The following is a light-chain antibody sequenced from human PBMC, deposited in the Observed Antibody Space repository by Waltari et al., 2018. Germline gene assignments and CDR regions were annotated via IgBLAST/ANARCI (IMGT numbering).Light chain of an antibody. CDR2: EGT. Sequence: QSALTQPPSAFGSPGQSVTISCTGTSSDVGAYNYVSWYQQHPGKAPKLMLSEGTQRPCGAPDRFCGSKSGNTASLTVSGLQAEDEAVYYCSSYAGRNGVIFGGGTMLTVL. J-gene: IGLJ2*01. CDR1: SSDVGAYNY. V-gene: IGLV2-8*01. CDR3: SSYAGRNGVI.